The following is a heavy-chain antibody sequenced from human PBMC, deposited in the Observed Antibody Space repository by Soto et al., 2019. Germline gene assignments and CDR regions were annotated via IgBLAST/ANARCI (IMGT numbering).Heavy chain of an antibody. CDR1: GFTFSSYS. V-gene: IGHV3-21*01. D-gene: IGHD6-6*01. CDR2: ISSSSSYI. CDR3: ARTQREQLGKADP. J-gene: IGHJ5*02. Sequence: PGGSLRLSCAASGFTFSSYSMNWVRQAPGKGLEWVSSISSSSSYIYYADSVKGRFTISRDNAKNSLYLQMNSLRAEDTAVYYCARTQREQLGKADPWGQGTLVTVSS.